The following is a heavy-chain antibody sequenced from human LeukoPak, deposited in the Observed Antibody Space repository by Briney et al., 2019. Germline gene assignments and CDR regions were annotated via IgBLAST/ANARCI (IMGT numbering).Heavy chain of an antibody. CDR2: ISGSGGGT. V-gene: IGHV3-23*01. CDR3: AKEADTIIVLKRYLDY. J-gene: IGHJ4*02. Sequence: GGSLRLSCAASGFTFSSYAMNWVRQAPGKGLEWVSAISGSGGGTYYSDSVKGRFTISRDNSENTLYLQMNSLRAEDTAVYYCAKEADTIIVLKRYLDYWGQGALVTVAS. D-gene: IGHD3-22*01. CDR1: GFTFSSYA.